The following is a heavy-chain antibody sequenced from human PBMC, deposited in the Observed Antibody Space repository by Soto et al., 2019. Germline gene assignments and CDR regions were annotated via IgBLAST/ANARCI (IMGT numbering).Heavy chain of an antibody. CDR1: GGSISSGDYY. CDR2: IYYSGST. CDR3: ARWWFGEFFDY. D-gene: IGHD3-10*01. J-gene: IGHJ4*02. Sequence: QVQLQESGPGLVKPSQTLSLTCTVSGGSISSGDYYWSWIRQPPGKGLEWIGYIYYSGSTYYNPSLKSRVTISVDTSKNQVSRMLSSVTAADTAVYYCARWWFGEFFDYWGQGTLVTVSS. V-gene: IGHV4-30-4*01.